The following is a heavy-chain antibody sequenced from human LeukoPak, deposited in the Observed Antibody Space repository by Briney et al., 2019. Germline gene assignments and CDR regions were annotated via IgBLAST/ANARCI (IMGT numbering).Heavy chain of an antibody. J-gene: IGHJ4*02. CDR2: IKPDGSET. CDR1: GFMFSTYW. V-gene: IGHV3-7*01. D-gene: IGHD6-13*01. Sequence: PGGSLRLSWAASGFMFSTYWMTWVRQAPGKGLEWVANIKPDGSETYYVDSVKGRFTISRDNTKNLLYLQMNSLRGEDAAVYYCGGFGYEAAVDLWGQGTLVTVSS. CDR3: GGFGYEAAVDL.